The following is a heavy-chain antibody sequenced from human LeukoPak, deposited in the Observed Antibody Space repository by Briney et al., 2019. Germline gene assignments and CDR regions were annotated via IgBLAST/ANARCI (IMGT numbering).Heavy chain of an antibody. CDR2: ISGSGGST. CDR1: AFTFSNYA. Sequence: PGGSLRLSCAASAFTFSNYAMSWVRQAPGRGLEWVSAISGSGGSTYYADSVKGRFTISRDNSKNTLYLQMNSLRAEDTAVYYCAKDGEYYDFWSGYPHYFDYWGQGTLVTVSS. CDR3: AKDGEYYDFWSGYPHYFDY. V-gene: IGHV3-23*01. J-gene: IGHJ4*02. D-gene: IGHD3-3*01.